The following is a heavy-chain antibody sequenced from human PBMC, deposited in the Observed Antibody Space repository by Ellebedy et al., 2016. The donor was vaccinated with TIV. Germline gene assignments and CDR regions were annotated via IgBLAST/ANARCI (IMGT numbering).Heavy chain of an antibody. J-gene: IGHJ3*02. CDR2: ISGSGDST. CDR3: AKGHGYCSSTSCYPAFDI. V-gene: IGHV3-23*01. Sequence: GESLKISXAASGFTFRSYAMSWVRQAPGKGLEWVSAISGSGDSTYYADSVKGRFTISRDNSKNTLYLQMNSLRAEDTAVYYCAKGHGYCSSTSCYPAFDIWGQGTVVTVSS. CDR1: GFTFRSYA. D-gene: IGHD2-2*03.